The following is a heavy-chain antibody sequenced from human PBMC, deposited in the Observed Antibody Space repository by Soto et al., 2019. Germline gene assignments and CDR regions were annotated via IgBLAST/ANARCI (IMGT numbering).Heavy chain of an antibody. CDR3: ARDASPTHYYDTSAYDY. CDR2: INAGNGNT. Sequence: ASVKVSCKASGYTFTSYAMHWVRQAPGQRLEWMGWINAGNGNTKYSQKFQGRVTITRDTSASTAYMELSSLRSEDTAVYYCARDASPTHYYDTSAYDYWGQGTLVTVSS. D-gene: IGHD3-22*01. V-gene: IGHV1-3*01. J-gene: IGHJ4*02. CDR1: GYTFTSYA.